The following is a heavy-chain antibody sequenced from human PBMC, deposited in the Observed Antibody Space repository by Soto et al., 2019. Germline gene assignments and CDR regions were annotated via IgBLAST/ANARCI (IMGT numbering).Heavy chain of an antibody. CDR2: IIPIFGTA. V-gene: IGHV1-69*13. D-gene: IGHD3-10*01. J-gene: IGHJ6*02. Sequence: SVKVSCKASGGTFSSYAISWVGQAAGQGLEWMGGIIPIFGTANYAQKFQGRVTITADEYTSTAYMELSSLRSEDTAVYYCARGYYYGSGRASGMDVWGQATTVTVSS. CDR3: ARGYYYGSGRASGMDV. CDR1: GGTFSSYA.